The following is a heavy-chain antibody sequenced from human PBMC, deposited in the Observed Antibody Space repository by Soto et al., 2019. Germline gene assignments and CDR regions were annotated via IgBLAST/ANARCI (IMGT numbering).Heavy chain of an antibody. CDR2: INWNGGST. CDR1: GFTFDDYG. V-gene: IGHV3-20*01. D-gene: IGHD4-17*01. CDR3: ARGSLGGDYVGWFDP. J-gene: IGHJ5*02. Sequence: EVQLVESGGGVVRPGGSLRLSCAASGFTFDDYGMSWVRQAPGKGLEWVSGINWNGGSTGYADSVKGRFTISRDNAKNSRYLQMNSLRAEDTALYHCARGSLGGDYVGWFDPWGQGTLVTVSS.